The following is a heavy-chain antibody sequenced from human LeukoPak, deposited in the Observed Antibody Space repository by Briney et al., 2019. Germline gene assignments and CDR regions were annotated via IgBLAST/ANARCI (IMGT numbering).Heavy chain of an antibody. J-gene: IGHJ1*01. CDR3: ARYRNYYDSSGYYYVEYFQH. CDR1: GYTFTGYY. CDR2: INPNSGGT. Sequence: GASVKVSCKASGYTFTGYYMHWARQAPGQGLEWMGWINPNSGGTNYAQKFQGRVTMTRDTSISTAYMELSRLRSDDTAVYYCARYRNYYDSSGYYYVEYFQHWGQGTLATVSS. D-gene: IGHD3-22*01. V-gene: IGHV1-2*02.